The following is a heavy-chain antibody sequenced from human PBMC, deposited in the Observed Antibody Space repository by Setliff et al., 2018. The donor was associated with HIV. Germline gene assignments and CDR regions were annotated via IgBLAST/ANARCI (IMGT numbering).Heavy chain of an antibody. CDR3: ARDFGGYCSSMSCPGLFDP. V-gene: IGHV1-69*05. D-gene: IGHD2-2*01. CDR2: IIPIFGTA. J-gene: IGHJ5*02. Sequence: ASGKVSCKASGGTFSSYAISWVRQAHGQGLEWMGGIIPIFGTANYAQKFQGRVTITTDESTSTAYMELSGLRSEYTAVYYCARDFGGYCSSMSCPGLFDPWGQGTLVTVSS. CDR1: GGTFSSYA.